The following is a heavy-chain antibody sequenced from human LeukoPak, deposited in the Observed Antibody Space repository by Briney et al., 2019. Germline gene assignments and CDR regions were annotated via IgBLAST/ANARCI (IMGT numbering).Heavy chain of an antibody. J-gene: IGHJ6*02. Sequence: SSVTDSCMASGYIFTRYGISWVRQAPCQGVDGMGWISSYNGNTNYARKLQGRATMTTDTSTSTAYMELRSLRSDDTAVYYCARDMRYCSGGSCYSGYYGMDVWGQGTTVTVSS. D-gene: IGHD2-15*01. CDR2: ISSYNGNT. CDR3: ARDMRYCSGGSCYSGYYGMDV. CDR1: GYIFTRYG. V-gene: IGHV1-18*01.